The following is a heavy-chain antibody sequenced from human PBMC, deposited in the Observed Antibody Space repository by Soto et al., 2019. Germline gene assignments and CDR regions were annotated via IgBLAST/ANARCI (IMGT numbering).Heavy chain of an antibody. V-gene: IGHV4-59*12. Sequence: SETLSLTCTVSGGSIGTFYWTWIRQPPGKGLEWIGYIYHSGNTNYNLSLKSRVTISVDTSKNQFSLKLSSVTAADTAVYYCARTYSSSWSPFEYWGQGTLVTVSS. CDR2: IYHSGNT. D-gene: IGHD6-13*01. CDR3: ARTYSSSWSPFEY. CDR1: GGSIGTFY. J-gene: IGHJ4*02.